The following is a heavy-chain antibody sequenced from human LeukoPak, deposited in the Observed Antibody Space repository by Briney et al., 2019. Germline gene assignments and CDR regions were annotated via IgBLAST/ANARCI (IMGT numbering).Heavy chain of an antibody. D-gene: IGHD5-18*01. CDR3: ARASVDITMDEAFDM. CDR1: GFTFSTYW. CDR2: INNDGSST. V-gene: IGHV3-74*01. Sequence: GGSLRLSCAASGFTFSTYWMHWVRQAPGKGPVWVSRINNDGSSTRCADSVKGRFTISRDNAKNTLFLQMNSLRAEDTAVYYCARASVDITMDEAFDMWGQGTTATVSS. J-gene: IGHJ3*02.